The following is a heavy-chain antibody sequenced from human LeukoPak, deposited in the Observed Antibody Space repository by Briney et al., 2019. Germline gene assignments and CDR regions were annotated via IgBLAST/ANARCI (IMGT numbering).Heavy chain of an antibody. CDR2: IYYSGST. Sequence: SETLSLTCTVSGGSISSSSYYWGWIRQPPGKGLEWIGSIYYSGSTYYNPSLKSRVTISVDTSKNQFSLKLSSVTAADTAVYYCASGTTVTTGYWGQGTLVTVSS. D-gene: IGHD4-17*01. J-gene: IGHJ4*02. CDR1: GGSISSSSYY. CDR3: ASGTTVTTGY. V-gene: IGHV4-39*01.